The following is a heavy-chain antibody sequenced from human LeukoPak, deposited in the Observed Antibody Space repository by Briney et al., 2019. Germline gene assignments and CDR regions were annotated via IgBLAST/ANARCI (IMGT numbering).Heavy chain of an antibody. CDR1: GFTVSSNY. J-gene: IGHJ3*02. Sequence: GGSLRLSCAASGFTVSSNYMSWVRQAPGKGLEWDSVIYSGGSTYYADSVKGRFTISRDNSKNTLYLQMNSLRAEDTAVYYCARDAGFDAFDIWGQGTMVTVSS. V-gene: IGHV3-53*01. CDR3: ARDAGFDAFDI. CDR2: IYSGGST.